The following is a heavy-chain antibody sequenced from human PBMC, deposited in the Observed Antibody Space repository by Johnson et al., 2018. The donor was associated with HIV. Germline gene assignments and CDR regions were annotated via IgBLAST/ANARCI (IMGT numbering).Heavy chain of an antibody. D-gene: IGHD6-13*01. CDR2: IRSKANSYAT. Sequence: EVQLVESGGGLVQPGGSLKLSCAASGFTFSGSAMHWVRQASGKGLEWVGRIRSKANSYATAYAASVKGRFTISRDDSKNTAYLQMNSLKTEDTTVYYCTRPGYISSWYGVDAFDIWGQGTMVTVSS. V-gene: IGHV3-73*01. CDR3: TRPGYISSWYGVDAFDI. J-gene: IGHJ3*02. CDR1: GFTFSGSA.